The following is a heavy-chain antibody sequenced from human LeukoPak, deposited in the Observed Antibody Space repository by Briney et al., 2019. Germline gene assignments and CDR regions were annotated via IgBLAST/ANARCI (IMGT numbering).Heavy chain of an antibody. D-gene: IGHD6-13*01. V-gene: IGHV3-7*01. CDR3: ASSSWTHVHDAFDI. CDR1: GFTFNTYA. Sequence: GGSLRLSCTASGFTFNTYAMSWVRQAPGKGLEWVANIKQDGSEKYYVDSVKGRFTISRDNAKNSLYLQMNSLRAEDTAVYYCASSSWTHVHDAFDIWGQGTMVTVSS. CDR2: IKQDGSEK. J-gene: IGHJ3*02.